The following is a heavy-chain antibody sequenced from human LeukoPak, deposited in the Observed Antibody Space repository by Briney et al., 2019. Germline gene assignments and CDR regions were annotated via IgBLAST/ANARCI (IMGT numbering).Heavy chain of an antibody. CDR3: AKYVLLWFGELLYNYYMDV. D-gene: IGHD3-10*01. V-gene: IGHV3-30*04. CDR2: ISYGGNNK. CDR1: GFTFSSYA. J-gene: IGHJ6*03. Sequence: GGSLRLSCAASGFTFSSYAMHWVRQAPGKGLEWVAVISYGGNNKYYADSVRGRFTISRDNSKNTLYLQMNSLRAEDTAVYYCAKYVLLWFGELLYNYYMDVWGKGTTVTVSS.